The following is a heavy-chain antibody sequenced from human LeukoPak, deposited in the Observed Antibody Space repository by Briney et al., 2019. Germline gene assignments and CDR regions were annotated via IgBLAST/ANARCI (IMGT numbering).Heavy chain of an antibody. CDR1: GFTFSSYA. CDR2: ISGSGSIT. CDR3: ARDILGEGEDANYAVYYFDY. V-gene: IGHV3-23*01. Sequence: GGSLRLSCAASGFTFSSYAMSWVRQAPGKGLEWVSAISGSGSITSYADSVKGRFTISRDNSKNTLYLQMNSLRVDDTAVYYCARDILGEGEDANYAVYYFDYWGQGTVVTVSS. D-gene: IGHD4/OR15-4a*01. J-gene: IGHJ4*02.